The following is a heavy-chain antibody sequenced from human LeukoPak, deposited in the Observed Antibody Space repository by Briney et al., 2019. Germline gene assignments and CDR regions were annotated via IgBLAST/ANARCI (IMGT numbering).Heavy chain of an antibody. V-gene: IGHV3-30*03. CDR3: ARVFYGDYPFDAFDI. J-gene: IGHJ3*02. CDR1: GFTFSSYG. D-gene: IGHD4-17*01. Sequence: PGGSLRLSCAASGFTFSSYGMHWVRQAPGKGLEWVAVISYDGSNKYYADSVKGRFTISRDNSKNTLYLQMDSLRAEDTAVYYCARVFYGDYPFDAFDIWGQGTMVTVSS. CDR2: ISYDGSNK.